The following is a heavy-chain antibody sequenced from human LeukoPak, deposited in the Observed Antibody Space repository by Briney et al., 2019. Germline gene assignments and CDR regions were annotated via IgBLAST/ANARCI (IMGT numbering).Heavy chain of an antibody. Sequence: PGGSLRLSCAASGFTFSSYEMNWVRQAPGKGLEWISYISSSDSTISYADSVKGRFTISRDNAKNSLYLQMNSLRAEDTAVYYCARGTYSSGWYEIYYFDYWGQGTLVTVSS. J-gene: IGHJ4*02. CDR2: ISSSDSTI. CDR1: GFTFSSYE. V-gene: IGHV3-48*03. CDR3: ARGTYSSGWYEIYYFDY. D-gene: IGHD6-19*01.